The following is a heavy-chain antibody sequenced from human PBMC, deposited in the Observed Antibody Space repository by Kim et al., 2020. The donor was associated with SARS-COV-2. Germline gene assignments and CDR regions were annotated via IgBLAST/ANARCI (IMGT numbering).Heavy chain of an antibody. CDR1: GYSFTSYW. V-gene: IGHV5-10-1*01. CDR3: ARQCGAYCGGDWNDY. J-gene: IGHJ4*02. Sequence: GESLKISCKGSGYSFTSYWISWVRQMPGKGLEWMGRIDPSDSYTNYSPSFQGHVTISADKSISTAYLQWSSLKASDTAMYYCARQCGAYCGGDWNDYWGQGTLVTVSS. CDR2: IDPSDSYT. D-gene: IGHD2-21*02.